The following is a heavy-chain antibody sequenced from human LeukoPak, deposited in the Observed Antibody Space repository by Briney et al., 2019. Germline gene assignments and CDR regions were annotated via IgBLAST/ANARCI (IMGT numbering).Heavy chain of an antibody. V-gene: IGHV3-23*01. Sequence: GGSLRLSCAASGFTFSTYAMDWVRQAPGKGLEWVSVIVGNGGGIQYADSVKGRFRISRDNAKNMLYLQMDSLRAEDTAVYYCAKDRIPDGRYSIDFWGQGTLVTDSS. CDR1: GFTFSTYA. CDR3: AKDRIPDGRYSIDF. CDR2: IVGNGGGI. D-gene: IGHD2-15*01. J-gene: IGHJ4*02.